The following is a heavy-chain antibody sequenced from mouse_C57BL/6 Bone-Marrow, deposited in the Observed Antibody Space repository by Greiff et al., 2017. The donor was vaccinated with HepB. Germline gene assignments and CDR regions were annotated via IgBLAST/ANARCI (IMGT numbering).Heavy chain of an antibody. V-gene: IGHV1-50*01. Sequence: QVQLQQPGAELVKPGASVKLSCKASGYTFTSYWMQWVKQRPGQGLEWIGEIDPSDGYTNYNQKFKGKATLTVDTSSSTAYMQLSSLTSEDSAVSYCAFCSGSSYYFDYWGQGTTLTVSS. CDR1: GYTFTSYW. CDR2: IDPSDGYT. D-gene: IGHD1-1*01. CDR3: AFCSGSSYYFDY. J-gene: IGHJ2*01.